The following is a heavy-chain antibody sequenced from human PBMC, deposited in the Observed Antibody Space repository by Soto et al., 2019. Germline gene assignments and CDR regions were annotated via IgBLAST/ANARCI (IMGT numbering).Heavy chain of an antibody. CDR2: ISSSSSYT. CDR3: ARPSYYYGLGNYYNPHHDVFDI. D-gene: IGHD3-10*01. CDR1: GFTFSDYY. Sequence: GGSLRLSCAASGFTFSDYYMSWIRQAPGKGLEWVSYISSSSSYTNYADSVKGRFTISRDNAKNSLYLQMNSLRAEDTAVYYCARPSYYYGLGNYYNPHHDVFDIWGQGTMVTGSS. V-gene: IGHV3-11*06. J-gene: IGHJ3*02.